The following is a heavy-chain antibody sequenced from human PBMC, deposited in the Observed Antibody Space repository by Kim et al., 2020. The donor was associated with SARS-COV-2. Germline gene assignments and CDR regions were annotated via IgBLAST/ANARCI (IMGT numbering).Heavy chain of an antibody. V-gene: IGHV3-30-3*01. D-gene: IGHD6-19*01. CDR2: ISYDGSNK. CDR1: GFTFSSYA. Sequence: GGSLRLSCAASGFTFSSYAMHWVRQAPGKGLEWVAVISYDGSNKYYADSVKGRFTISRDNSKNTLYLQMNSLRAEDTAVYYCAGGSGWTSYYYGMDVWGQGTTVTVSS. CDR3: AGGSGWTSYYYGMDV. J-gene: IGHJ6*02.